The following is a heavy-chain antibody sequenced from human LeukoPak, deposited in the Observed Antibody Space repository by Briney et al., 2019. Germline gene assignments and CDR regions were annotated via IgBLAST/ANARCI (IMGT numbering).Heavy chain of an antibody. V-gene: IGHV1-2*02. J-gene: IGHJ3*02. D-gene: IGHD4-17*01. CDR1: RYTFTGYY. CDR2: INPNSGGT. Sequence: WASVKVSCKASRYTFTGYYMHWVRQAPGQGLEWMGWINPNSGGTNYAQKFQGRVTMTRDTSISAAYMELSRLRSDDTAVYYCARDFTVTGAFDIWGQGTMVTVSS. CDR3: ARDFTVTGAFDI.